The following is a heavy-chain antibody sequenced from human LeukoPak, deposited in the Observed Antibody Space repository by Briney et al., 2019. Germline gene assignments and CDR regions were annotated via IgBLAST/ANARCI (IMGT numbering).Heavy chain of an antibody. CDR3: ARVGYSSSWNY. CDR2: IIPILGIA. D-gene: IGHD6-13*01. CDR1: GGTFSSYA. J-gene: IGHJ4*02. V-gene: IGHV1-69*04. Sequence: SVKVSCKASGGTFSSYAISWVRQAPGQGLEWMGRIIPILGIANYAQKFQGRVTITADKSTSTAYMELSSLRSDDTAVYYCARVGYSSSWNYWGQGTLVTVSS.